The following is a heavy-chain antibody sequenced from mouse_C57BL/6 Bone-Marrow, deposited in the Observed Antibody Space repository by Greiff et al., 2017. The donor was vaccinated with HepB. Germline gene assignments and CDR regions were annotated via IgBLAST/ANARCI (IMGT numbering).Heavy chain of an antibody. CDR2: IYPGNSDT. J-gene: IGHJ1*03. CDR1: GYTFTSYW. Sequence: VQLQQSGTVLARPGASVKMSCKTSGYTFTSYWMHWVKQRPGQGLEWIGAIYPGNSDTSYNQKFKGKAKLTAVTSASTAYMELSSLTNEDSAVYYCTRSWDYGRNWYFDVWGTGTTVTVSS. D-gene: IGHD2-4*01. V-gene: IGHV1-5*01. CDR3: TRSWDYGRNWYFDV.